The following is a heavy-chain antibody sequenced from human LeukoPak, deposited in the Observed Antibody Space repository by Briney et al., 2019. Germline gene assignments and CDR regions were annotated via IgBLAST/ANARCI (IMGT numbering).Heavy chain of an antibody. CDR1: GFTFSSYS. D-gene: IGHD6-13*01. V-gene: IGHV3-21*01. Sequence: PGGSLRLSCAASGFTFSSYSMNWVRQAPGKGLEWVSSISSSSSYIYYADSVKGRFTISRDNAKNSLYLQMNSLRAEDTAVYYCARGEEEQQLVRYYGMGVWGQGTTVTVSS. CDR3: ARGEEEQQLVRYYGMGV. CDR2: ISSSSSYI. J-gene: IGHJ6*02.